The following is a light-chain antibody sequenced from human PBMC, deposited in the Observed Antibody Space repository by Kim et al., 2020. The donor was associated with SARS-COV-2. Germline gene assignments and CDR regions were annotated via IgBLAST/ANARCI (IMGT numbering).Light chain of an antibody. CDR1: NY. Sequence: NYVSWFQQHPGKAPKLMIFDVTERPSGVSDRFSGSKSGNTASLTISGLQTEDEADYYCNSYSGITTLGVFGTGTKVTVL. V-gene: IGLV2-14*04. CDR2: DVT. J-gene: IGLJ1*01. CDR3: NSYSGITTLGV.